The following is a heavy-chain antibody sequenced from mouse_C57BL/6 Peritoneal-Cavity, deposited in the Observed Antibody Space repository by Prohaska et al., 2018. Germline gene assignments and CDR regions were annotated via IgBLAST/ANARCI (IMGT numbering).Heavy chain of an antibody. CDR2: IHPNRGST. J-gene: IGHJ2*01. Sequence: QVQLQQPGAELVKPGASVTLSCKASGYTFTSYWLHWVKQWPGQGLEWIGMIHPNRGSTNYNEKFKSKATLTVDKSSRTAYMQLSSLTSEDSAVYGCGSGVYNYGSSDDYWGQGTTLTVAS. V-gene: IGHV1-64*01. D-gene: IGHD1-1*01. CDR1: GYTFTSYW. CDR3: GSGVYNYGSSDDY.